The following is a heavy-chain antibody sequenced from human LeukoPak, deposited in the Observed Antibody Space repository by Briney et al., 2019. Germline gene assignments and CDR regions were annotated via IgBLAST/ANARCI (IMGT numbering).Heavy chain of an antibody. CDR2: IKEDGSEK. Sequence: PGGSLRLSCAASGFTFSSYWMSWVRQAPGKGLEWVANIKEDGSEKYYVDSVKGRFTISRDNAKNSPYLQMNSLRAEDTAMYYCARDEGSLASFDYWGQGTLVTVSS. D-gene: IGHD3-10*01. J-gene: IGHJ4*02. V-gene: IGHV3-7*01. CDR1: GFTFSSYW. CDR3: ARDEGSLASFDY.